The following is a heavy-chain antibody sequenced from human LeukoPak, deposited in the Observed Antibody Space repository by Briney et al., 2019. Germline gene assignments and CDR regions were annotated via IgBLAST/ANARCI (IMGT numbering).Heavy chain of an antibody. D-gene: IGHD2-2*01. J-gene: IGHJ5*02. CDR1: GDSVSSNSVT. CDR2: TYYRSTWYN. Sequence: SQTLSLTCAISGDSVSSNSVTWNWIRQSPSRGLEWLGRTYYRSTWYNDYAVSVRGQITVNPDTSKNQFPLHLNSVTPEDTAVYYCARRLTQYDCFDPWGQGILVTVS. V-gene: IGHV6-1*01. CDR3: ARRLTQYDCFDP.